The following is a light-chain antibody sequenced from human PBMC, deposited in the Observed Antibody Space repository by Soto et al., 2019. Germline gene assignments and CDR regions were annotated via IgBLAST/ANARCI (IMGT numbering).Light chain of an antibody. CDR2: EVS. V-gene: IGLV2-14*01. CDR3: CSYTDSRSHI. Sequence: QSALTQPASVSGSPGQSITISCTGTSSDVGGYNYVSWYQQHPGKAPKLIIFEVSYRPSGISNRFSASKSGDTASLTISGLQADDEADYYCCSYTDSRSHIFASGTKVTVL. J-gene: IGLJ1*01. CDR1: SSDVGGYNY.